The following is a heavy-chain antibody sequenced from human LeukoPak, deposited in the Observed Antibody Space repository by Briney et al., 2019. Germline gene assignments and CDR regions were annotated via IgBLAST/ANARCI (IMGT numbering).Heavy chain of an antibody. CDR2: IIPIFGTA. CDR1: GGTFSSYA. D-gene: IGHD5-12*01. J-gene: IGHJ4*02. V-gene: IGHV1-69*05. CDR3: ARGSRGYDYYFDY. Sequence: ASVKVSCRASGGTFSSYAISWVRQAPGQGLEWMGGIIPIFGTANYAQKFQGRVTITTDESTSTAYMELSSLRSEDTAVYYCARGSRGYDYYFDYWGQGTLVTVSS.